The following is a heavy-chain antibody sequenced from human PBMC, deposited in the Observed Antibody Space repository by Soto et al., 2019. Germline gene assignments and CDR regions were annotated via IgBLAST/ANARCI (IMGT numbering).Heavy chain of an antibody. D-gene: IGHD4-4*01. Sequence: GGSLRLSCAASGFTISSYAMSWVRQAPGKGLEWVSAISGSGGSTYYADSVKGRFTISRDNSKNTLYLQMNSLRAEDTAVYYCARVYSNYAGYFDYWGQGTLVTVSS. J-gene: IGHJ4*02. CDR2: ISGSGGST. V-gene: IGHV3-23*01. CDR3: ARVYSNYAGYFDY. CDR1: GFTISSYA.